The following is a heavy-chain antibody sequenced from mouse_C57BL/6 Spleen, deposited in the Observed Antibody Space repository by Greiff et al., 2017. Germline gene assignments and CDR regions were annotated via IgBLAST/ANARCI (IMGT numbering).Heavy chain of an antibody. CDR2: ISNGGGST. V-gene: IGHV5-12*01. Sequence: EVKLQESGGGLVQPGGSLQLSCAASGFTFSDYYMYWVRQTPEKRLEWVAYISNGGGSTYYPDTVKGRFTISRDNAKNTLYLQMSRLKSEDTAMYYCARHEDYRGAMDSWGQGTSVTASS. J-gene: IGHJ4*01. D-gene: IGHD1-1*02. CDR1: GFTFSDYY. CDR3: ARHEDYRGAMDS.